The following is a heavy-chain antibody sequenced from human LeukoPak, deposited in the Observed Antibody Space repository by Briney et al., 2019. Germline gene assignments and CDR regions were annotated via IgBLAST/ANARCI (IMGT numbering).Heavy chain of an antibody. V-gene: IGHV3-23*01. CDR1: GFTFSSHA. CDR3: AKGSSGWYPWSYFDY. CDR2: ISGSGGST. Sequence: GGSLRLSCAASGFTFSSHAMSWVRQAPGKGLEWVSAISGSGGSTYYADSVKGRFTISRDNSKNTLYLQTNSLRAEDTAVYYCAKGSSGWYPWSYFDYWGQGTLVTVSS. J-gene: IGHJ4*02. D-gene: IGHD6-19*01.